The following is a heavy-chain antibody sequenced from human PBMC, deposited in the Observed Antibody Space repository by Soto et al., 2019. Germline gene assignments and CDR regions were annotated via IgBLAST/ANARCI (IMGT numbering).Heavy chain of an antibody. CDR3: ARDDHTYGVY. J-gene: IGHJ4*02. Sequence: PGESLKISCAASGFSSRDYFMSWLRQAPGKGLEWVSYIGPYGNSIYYADSVKGRFTISRDDATKSLHLHMNSLRTDDTAVYYCARDDHTYGVYWGQGTPVTVPQ. V-gene: IGHV3-11*01. CDR2: IGPYGNSI. D-gene: IGHD2-21*01. CDR1: GFSSRDYF.